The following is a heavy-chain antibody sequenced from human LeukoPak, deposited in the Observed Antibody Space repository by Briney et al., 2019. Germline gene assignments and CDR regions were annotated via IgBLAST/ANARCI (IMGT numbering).Heavy chain of an antibody. CDR2: IIPIFGTA. CDR1: GGTFSSYV. V-gene: IGHV1-69*13. J-gene: IGHJ6*02. CDR3: ARGRGDCSSGVCYTAYFYYGMDV. D-gene: IGHD2-8*02. Sequence: SVNVSCKASGGTFSSYVISWVRQAPGQGREWMGGIIPIFGTANYAQKFQGRVTITADESTSTAHMELSSLRSEDTAVYYCARGRGDCSSGVCYTAYFYYGMDVWGQGTTVTVSS.